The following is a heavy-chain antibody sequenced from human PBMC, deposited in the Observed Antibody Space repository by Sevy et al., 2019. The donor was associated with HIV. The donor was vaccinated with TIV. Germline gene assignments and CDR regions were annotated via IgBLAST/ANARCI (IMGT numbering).Heavy chain of an antibody. Sequence: GGSLRLSCAASVFTFSSYAKHWVRQAPGKGLEWVAVISYDGSNKYYADSVKGRFTISRDNSKNTLYLQMNSLRAEDTAVYYCARTEGDGYNPYYYYYGMDVWGQGTTVTVSS. J-gene: IGHJ6*02. CDR1: VFTFSSYA. V-gene: IGHV3-30-3*01. D-gene: IGHD5-12*01. CDR3: ARTEGDGYNPYYYYYGMDV. CDR2: ISYDGSNK.